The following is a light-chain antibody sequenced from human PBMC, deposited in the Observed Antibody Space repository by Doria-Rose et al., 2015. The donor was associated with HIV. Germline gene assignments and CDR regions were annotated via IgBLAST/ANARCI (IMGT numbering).Light chain of an antibody. J-gene: IGKJ4*01. CDR2: DAS. Sequence: DIQMTQSPSSLSASVGDRVTITCQASQDISNFSNWYQQKPGKAPKLLIYDASNLETGVPSRFSGSGSGTDFTFTISSLQPEDIATYYCQQYDNLLTFGGGTKVEIK. V-gene: IGKV1-33*01. CDR3: QQYDNLLT. CDR1: QDISNF.